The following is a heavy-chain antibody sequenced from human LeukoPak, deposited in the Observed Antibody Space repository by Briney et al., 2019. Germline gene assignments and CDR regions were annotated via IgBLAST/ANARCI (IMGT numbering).Heavy chain of an antibody. CDR2: IKQDGSER. CDR1: GFTFSSYW. J-gene: IGHJ5*02. D-gene: IGHD3-16*02. Sequence: PGGSLRLSCAASGFTFSSYWMSWVRQAPGKGLEWEANIKQDGSERYYVDSLKGRFTISRDNAKNSLYLQMNSLRAEDTAVYYCAREFGGVIVLHNNWFDPWGQGTLVTVSS. V-gene: IGHV3-7*01. CDR3: AREFGGVIVLHNNWFDP.